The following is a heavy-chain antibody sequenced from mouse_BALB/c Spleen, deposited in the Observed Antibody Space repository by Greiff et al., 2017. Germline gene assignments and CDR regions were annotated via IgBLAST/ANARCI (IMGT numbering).Heavy chain of an antibody. CDR2: IRNKANGYTT. J-gene: IGHJ4*01. CDR1: GFTFTDYY. D-gene: IGHD3-1*01. Sequence: EVQLVESGGGLVQPGGSLRLSCATSGFTFTDYYMSWVRQPPGKALEWLGFIRNKANGYTTEYSASVKGRFTISRDNSQSILYLQMNTLRAEDSATYYCARDEGYEDWYYAMDYWGQGTSVTVSS. CDR3: ARDEGYEDWYYAMDY. V-gene: IGHV7-3*02.